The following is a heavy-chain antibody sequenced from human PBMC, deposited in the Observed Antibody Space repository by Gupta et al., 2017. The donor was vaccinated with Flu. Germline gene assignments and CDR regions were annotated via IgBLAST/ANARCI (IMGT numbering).Heavy chain of an antibody. Sequence: GSTNYNPSLKSRVTISVDKSKNQFSLKLSSVTAADTAVYYCARGTEITGTTDWGQGTLVTVSS. D-gene: IGHD1-20*01. V-gene: IGHV4-4*02. J-gene: IGHJ4*02. CDR2: GST. CDR3: ARGTEITGTTD.